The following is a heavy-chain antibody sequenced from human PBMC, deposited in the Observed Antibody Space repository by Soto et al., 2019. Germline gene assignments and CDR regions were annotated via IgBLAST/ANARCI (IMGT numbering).Heavy chain of an antibody. CDR1: GFTFSSYA. V-gene: IGHV3-23*01. CDR3: AKLPSRSNYYDSSGYSN. CDR2: ISGSGGST. Sequence: GGSLRLSCAASGFTFSSYAMSWVRQAPGKGLEWVSAISGSGGSTYYADSVKGRFTISRDNSKNTLYLQMNSLRAEDTAVYYCAKLPSRSNYYDSSGYSNWGQGTLVTVSS. D-gene: IGHD3-22*01. J-gene: IGHJ4*02.